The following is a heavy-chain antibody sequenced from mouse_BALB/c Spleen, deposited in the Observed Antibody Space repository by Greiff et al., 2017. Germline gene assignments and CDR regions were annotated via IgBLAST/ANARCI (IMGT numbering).Heavy chain of an antibody. CDR3: ARPIYYDYGGFAY. CDR1: GFTFSSYA. Sequence: EVQLQESGGGLVKPGGSLKLSCAASGFTFSSYAMSWVRQTPEKRLEWVATISSGGSYTYYPDSVKGRFTISRDNAKNTLYLQMSSLRSEDTAMYYCARPIYYDYGGFAYWGQGTLVTVSA. J-gene: IGHJ3*01. V-gene: IGHV5-9-3*01. D-gene: IGHD2-4*01. CDR2: ISSGGSYT.